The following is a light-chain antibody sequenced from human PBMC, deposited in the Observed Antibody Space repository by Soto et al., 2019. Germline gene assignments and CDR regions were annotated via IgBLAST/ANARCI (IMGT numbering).Light chain of an antibody. V-gene: IGKV1-13*02. J-gene: IGKJ5*01. Sequence: AIQLTQSPSSLSASVGDRVSITCRASQGISSALAWYQHKPGKPPKILIYDASSLQSGVPSRFSGSESGTECTLTISSLQPEDFATYYCQQLKSYPFTFGQGTRLEI. CDR2: DAS. CDR1: QGISSA. CDR3: QQLKSYPFT.